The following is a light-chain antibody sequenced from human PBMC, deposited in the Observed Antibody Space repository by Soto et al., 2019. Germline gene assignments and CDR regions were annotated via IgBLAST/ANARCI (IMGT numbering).Light chain of an antibody. CDR2: KAS. Sequence: DIQMTQSPSTLSASVGDRVTITRRASQSISTWLAWYQQKPQKAPNLLISKASTLESGIPSRFSGSGSGTEFTLTISSLQPDDFATYYCQQYSGYPGTFGQGTKVEVK. V-gene: IGKV1-5*03. CDR3: QQYSGYPGT. J-gene: IGKJ1*01. CDR1: QSISTW.